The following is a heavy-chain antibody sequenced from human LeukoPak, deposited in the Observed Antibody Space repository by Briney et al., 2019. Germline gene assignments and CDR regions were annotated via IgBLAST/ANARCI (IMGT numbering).Heavy chain of an antibody. CDR2: IYYSGST. Sequence: SETLSLTCTVSGGSISSYYWSWIRQPPGKGLEWIGYIYYSGSTNYNPSLKSRVTMSVDTSKNQFSLKLSSVTAADTAVYYCARGSYSGSYYVHYWGQGTLVTVSS. J-gene: IGHJ4*02. D-gene: IGHD1-26*01. CDR1: GGSISSYY. CDR3: ARGSYSGSYYVHY. V-gene: IGHV4-59*01.